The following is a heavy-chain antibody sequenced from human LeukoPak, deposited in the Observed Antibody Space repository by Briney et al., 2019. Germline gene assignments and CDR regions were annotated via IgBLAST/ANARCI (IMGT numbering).Heavy chain of an antibody. CDR1: GGSISSSSYY. D-gene: IGHD3-9*01. CDR2: SYYSGST. Sequence: KPSETLSLTCTVSGGSISSSSYYWGWIRQPPGKGLAWIGRSYYSGSTYYNPSLKSRVNICVDTSRNPSSLKLSSVTAADTAVYYCARHPAYYDILTGYWYVDRWGRGTLVTVSS. V-gene: IGHV4-39*01. J-gene: IGHJ2*01. CDR3: ARHPAYYDILTGYWYVDR.